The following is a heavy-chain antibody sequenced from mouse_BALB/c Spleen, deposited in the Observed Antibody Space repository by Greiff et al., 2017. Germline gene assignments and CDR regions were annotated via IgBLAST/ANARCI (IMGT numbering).Heavy chain of an antibody. V-gene: IGHV1-82*01. CDR1: GYTFTSYV. J-gene: IGHJ2*01. Sequence: QVQLQQSGPELVKPGASVKMSCKASGYTFTSYVMHWVKQRPGQGLEWIGRIYPGDGDTNYNGKFKGKATLTADKSSSTAYMQLSSLTSVDSAVYFCARLGGNYYFDYWGQGTTLTVSS. CDR3: ARLGGNYYFDY. CDR2: IYPGDGDT. D-gene: IGHD2-1*01.